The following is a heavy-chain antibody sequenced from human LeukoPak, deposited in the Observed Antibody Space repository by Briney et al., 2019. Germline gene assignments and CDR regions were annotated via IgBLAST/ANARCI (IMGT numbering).Heavy chain of an antibody. J-gene: IGHJ4*02. CDR2: ISSSVSTI. D-gene: IGHD3-22*01. V-gene: IGHV3-48*03. Sequence: PGGSLRLSCAASGFTFSSYEMNWVRQAPGKGLEWVSYISSSVSTIYYADSVKGRFTISRDNAKNSLYLQMNSLRAEDTAVYYCARVDSSGYYLVYWGQGTLVTVSS. CDR1: GFTFSSYE. CDR3: ARVDSSGYYLVY.